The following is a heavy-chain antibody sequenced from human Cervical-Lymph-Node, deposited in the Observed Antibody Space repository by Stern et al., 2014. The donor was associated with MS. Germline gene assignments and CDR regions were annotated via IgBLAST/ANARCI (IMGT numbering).Heavy chain of an antibody. CDR3: TRGVRV. CDR2: ISYSGST. CDR1: GGSVNSVNYY. V-gene: IGHV4-61*01. J-gene: IGHJ6*02. Sequence: VQLVESGPGLLKPSKTLSLTCTVSGGSVNSVNYYWTWIRQPPGKGLEWIGYISYSGSTKYNPYLKSRVNISVDTSKNQFSLNLRSVTAADTAVYYCTRGVRVWGQGTTVTVSS.